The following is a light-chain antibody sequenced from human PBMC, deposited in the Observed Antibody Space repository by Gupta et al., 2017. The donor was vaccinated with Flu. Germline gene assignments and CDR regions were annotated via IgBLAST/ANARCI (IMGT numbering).Light chain of an antibody. CDR2: GAY. Sequence: EIVLTQSPATLSLSPGERATLSCRARLIVNNNYLAWFQPTPGQAPRLLIYGAYYRATGIPDRFSGRGSGTDVSLTISRREPEDFAVYSCQQYCSTPRTFGQGTRVEIK. CDR1: LIVNNNY. CDR3: QQYCSTPRT. V-gene: IGKV3-20*01. J-gene: IGKJ1*01.